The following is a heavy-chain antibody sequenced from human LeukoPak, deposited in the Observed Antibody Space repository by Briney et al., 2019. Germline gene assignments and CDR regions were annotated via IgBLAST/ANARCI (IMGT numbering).Heavy chain of an antibody. CDR1: GFTVSSNY. D-gene: IGHD3-3*01. CDR2: IYSGGST. Sequence: GGSLRLSCAASGFTVSSNYMSWVRQAPGKGLEWVSLIYSGGSTYYADSVKGRFTISRDNSKNTLYLQMNSLRAEDTAVYYCARAAYDFWSGYAPYYYGMDVWGQGTTVTVSS. V-gene: IGHV3-53*05. J-gene: IGHJ6*02. CDR3: ARAAYDFWSGYAPYYYGMDV.